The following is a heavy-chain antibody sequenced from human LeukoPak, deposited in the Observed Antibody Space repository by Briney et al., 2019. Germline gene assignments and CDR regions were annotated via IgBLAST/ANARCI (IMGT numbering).Heavy chain of an antibody. CDR3: AGSFSGSGAFDV. D-gene: IGHD3-10*01. CDR1: VGSITTFY. V-gene: IGHV4-59*01. CDR2: IFYTGTT. J-gene: IGHJ3*01. Sequence: PSETLSLTCSVSVGSITTFYWSWVRQPPGKGLEWIAFIFYTGTTNYNPSLRSRVTTSLDASTNQVSLRLASVTSADTAVYYCAGSFSGSGAFDVWGQGTLVTVSS.